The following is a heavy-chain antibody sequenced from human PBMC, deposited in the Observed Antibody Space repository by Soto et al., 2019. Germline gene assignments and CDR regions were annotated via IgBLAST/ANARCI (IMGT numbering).Heavy chain of an antibody. CDR3: AKDLMGPGRAYGMDV. D-gene: IGHD3-16*01. J-gene: IGHJ6*02. Sequence: QVQLVESGGGVVQPGRSLRLSCAASGFTFSSYGMHWVRQAPGKGLEWVAVISYDGSNKYYADSVKGGFTISRDNSKNTLYLQMNSLRAEATAVYYCAKDLMGPGRAYGMDVWGQGTTVTVSS. CDR1: GFTFSSYG. CDR2: ISYDGSNK. V-gene: IGHV3-30*18.